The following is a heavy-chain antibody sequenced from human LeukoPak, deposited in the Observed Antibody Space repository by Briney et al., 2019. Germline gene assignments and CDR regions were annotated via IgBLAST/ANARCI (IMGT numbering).Heavy chain of an antibody. CDR1: GYTLTELS. J-gene: IGHJ4*02. CDR2: FDPEDGET. D-gene: IGHD6-19*01. V-gene: IGHV1-24*01. CDR3: ATHFYSSGWYGHY. Sequence: GASVKVSCKVSGYTLTELSMHWVRQAPGKGLEWMGGFDPEDGETIYAQKLQGRVTMTEDTSTDTAYMELSSLRSEDTAVYYCATHFYSSGWYGHYWGQGTLVTVSS.